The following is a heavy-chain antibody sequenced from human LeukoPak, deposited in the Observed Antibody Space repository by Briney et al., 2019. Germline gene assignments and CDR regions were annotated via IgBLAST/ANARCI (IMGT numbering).Heavy chain of an antibody. CDR2: ISGSGGST. Sequence: GGSLSLSCAASGFTLSSYAMMCLPQSTGKAVEWVSAISGSGGSTYYADAVKGRITVSRDNSKNALYLQMNSLRADDTAVYFCARRPFVGTPRPYFDSWGQGTLVTVSS. V-gene: IGHV3-23*01. CDR1: GFTLSSYA. D-gene: IGHD1/OR15-1a*01. J-gene: IGHJ4*02. CDR3: ARRPFVGTPRPYFDS.